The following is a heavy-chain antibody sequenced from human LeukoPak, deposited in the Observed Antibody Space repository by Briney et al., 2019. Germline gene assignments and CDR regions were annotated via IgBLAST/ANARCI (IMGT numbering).Heavy chain of an antibody. J-gene: IGHJ4*02. V-gene: IGHV3-11*05. Sequence: GGSLRLSCAASGFTFSDSYMSWIRQAPGKGLEWASYISSSSSYTNYAASLKGRFTISRDNTKKSLFLQMNSLRAEDTAVYYCARGTPSGSYLGYWGQGTLVTVSS. D-gene: IGHD1-26*01. CDR3: ARGTPSGSYLGY. CDR1: GFTFSDSY. CDR2: ISSSSSYT.